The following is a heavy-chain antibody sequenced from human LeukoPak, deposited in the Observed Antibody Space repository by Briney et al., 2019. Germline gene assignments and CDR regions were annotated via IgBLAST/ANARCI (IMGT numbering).Heavy chain of an antibody. CDR1: GGSISSGGYY. Sequence: SETLSLTCTVSGGSISSGGYYWSWIRQPAGKGLEWIGRIYPSGSTNYNPSLKSRVTISLDTSKNQFSLKMSSVTAADTAVYYCARDLKLDGSSGYYAFDIWGQGTMVTVSS. D-gene: IGHD3-22*01. J-gene: IGHJ3*02. CDR2: IYPSGST. CDR3: ARDLKLDGSSGYYAFDI. V-gene: IGHV4-61*02.